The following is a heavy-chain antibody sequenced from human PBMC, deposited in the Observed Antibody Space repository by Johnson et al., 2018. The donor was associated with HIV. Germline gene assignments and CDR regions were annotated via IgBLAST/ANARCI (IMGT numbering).Heavy chain of an antibody. CDR2: IKQDGTEK. Sequence: VQLVESGGGLVQPGGSLRLSCAASRFTFSRYWMSWVRQAPGKGLEWVANIKQDGTEKYYVDSVKGRFTISRDNAKNSLSLQMNSLRAEDTAVYYCARHQVVDDAFDIWGQGTMVTVSS. D-gene: IGHD5-12*01. CDR1: RFTFSRYW. CDR3: ARHQVVDDAFDI. V-gene: IGHV3-7*05. J-gene: IGHJ3*02.